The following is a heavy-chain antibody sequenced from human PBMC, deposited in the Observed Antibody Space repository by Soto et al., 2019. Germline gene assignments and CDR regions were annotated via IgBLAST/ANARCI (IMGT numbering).Heavy chain of an antibody. D-gene: IGHD2-21*02. J-gene: IGHJ2*01. Sequence: EVQLVESGGGLVQPGGSLKLSCAASGFTFSGSAKHWVRQASGKGLEWVGRIRSKANSYATAYAASVKGRFTISRDDSKNTAYLQMNSLKTEDTAVYYCTRHALQYCGGDCYLLPYFDLWGRGTLVTVSS. CDR1: GFTFSGSA. V-gene: IGHV3-73*02. CDR2: IRSKANSYAT. CDR3: TRHALQYCGGDCYLLPYFDL.